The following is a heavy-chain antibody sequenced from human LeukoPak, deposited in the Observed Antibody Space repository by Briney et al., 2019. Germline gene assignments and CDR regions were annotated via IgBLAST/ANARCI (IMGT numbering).Heavy chain of an antibody. V-gene: IGHV3-66*01. CDR1: GFTVSSNY. D-gene: IGHD4-23*01. CDR3: ARGYGGNDYFDY. CDR2: IYSGGST. J-gene: IGHJ4*02. Sequence: GGSLRLSCAASGFTVSSNYMSWVRQAPGKGLEWVSAIYSGGSTYYADSVKGRFTISRDNSKNTLYLQMNSLRAEDTAVYYCARGYGGNDYFDYWGQGTLVTVSS.